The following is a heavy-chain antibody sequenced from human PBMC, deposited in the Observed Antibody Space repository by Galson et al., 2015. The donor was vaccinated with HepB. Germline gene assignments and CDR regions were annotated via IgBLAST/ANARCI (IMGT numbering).Heavy chain of an antibody. J-gene: IGHJ4*02. V-gene: IGHV3-30-3*01. Sequence: SLRLSCAASGFTFSSYAMHWVRQAPGKGLEWVAVISYDGSNKYYADSVKGRFTISRDNSKNTLYLQMNSLRAEDTAVYYCARARPGGNSHFDYWGQGTLVTVSS. CDR3: ARARPGGNSHFDY. D-gene: IGHD4-23*01. CDR1: GFTFSSYA. CDR2: ISYDGSNK.